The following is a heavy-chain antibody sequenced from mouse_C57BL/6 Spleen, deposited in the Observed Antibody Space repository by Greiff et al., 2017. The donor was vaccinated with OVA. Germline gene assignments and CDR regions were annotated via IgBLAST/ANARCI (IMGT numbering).Heavy chain of an antibody. CDR3: AREGADGPSMDY. J-gene: IGHJ4*01. Sequence: QVHVKQSGPELVKPGASVKISCKASGYSFTSYYIHWVKQRPGQGLEWIGWIYPGSGNTKYNEKFKGKATLTADTSSSTAYMQLSSLTSEDSAVYYCAREGADGPSMDYWGQGTSVTVSS. D-gene: IGHD1-1*01. V-gene: IGHV1-66*01. CDR2: IYPGSGNT. CDR1: GYSFTSYY.